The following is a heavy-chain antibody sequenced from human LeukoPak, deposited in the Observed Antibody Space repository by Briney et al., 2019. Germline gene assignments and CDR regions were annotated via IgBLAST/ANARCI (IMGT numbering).Heavy chain of an antibody. V-gene: IGHV1-18*01. CDR3: ARVSERFLEWLLGNYYYMDV. Sequence: ASVKVSCKVSGYTFTRDGVTWVRQAPGQGLEWMAWISAYNARTNYSQKFQGRVTRTTDTSTSTAYMELRSLRSDDSAVYYCARVSERFLEWLLGNYYYMDVWGKGTTVTVSS. CDR1: GYTFTRDG. J-gene: IGHJ6*03. D-gene: IGHD3-3*01. CDR2: ISAYNART.